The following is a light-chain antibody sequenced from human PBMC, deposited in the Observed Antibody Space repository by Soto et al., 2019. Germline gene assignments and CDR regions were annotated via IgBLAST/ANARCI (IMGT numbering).Light chain of an antibody. CDR3: SSFTSSNTYV. J-gene: IGLJ1*01. V-gene: IGLV2-14*01. CDR1: SSDVGGYNY. Sequence: QSALTQPASVSGSPGQSITISCTGTSSDVGGYNYVSWYQQHPGKAPKLMIYDVTHRPSGVSDRFSGSKSGNTASLTISGLQAEDEAVYYCSSFTSSNTYVFGTGTKVTVL. CDR2: DVT.